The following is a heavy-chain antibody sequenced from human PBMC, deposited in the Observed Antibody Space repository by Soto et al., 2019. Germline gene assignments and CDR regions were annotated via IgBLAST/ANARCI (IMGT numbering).Heavy chain of an antibody. J-gene: IGHJ4*02. CDR1: GYRFTSYW. CDR3: ARQFGYYDSSGYFFDY. D-gene: IGHD3-22*01. V-gene: IGHV5-51*01. Sequence: GESEKSSGNGSGYRFTSYWIGWVRQITGKGLEWMGIIYPGDSDTRYSPSFQGQVTISADKSISTAYLQWSSLKASDTAMYYCARQFGYYDSSGYFFDYWGQGTLVTVSS. CDR2: IYPGDSDT.